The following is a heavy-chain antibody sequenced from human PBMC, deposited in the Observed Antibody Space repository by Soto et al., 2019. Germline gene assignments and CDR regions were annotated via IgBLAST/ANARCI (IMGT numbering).Heavy chain of an antibody. V-gene: IGHV3-23*01. CDR2: ISGSGGST. CDR1: GFTFSSYA. J-gene: IGHJ4*02. Sequence: EVQLLESGGGLVQPGGSLRLSCAASGFTFSSYAMSWVRQAPGKGLEWVSAISGSGGSTYYADSVKGRFTTSRDNSKNTLYLQMNSLRAEDTAVYYCATIRVVVRSGYWGQGTLVTVSS. CDR3: ATIRVVVRSGY. D-gene: IGHD3-22*01.